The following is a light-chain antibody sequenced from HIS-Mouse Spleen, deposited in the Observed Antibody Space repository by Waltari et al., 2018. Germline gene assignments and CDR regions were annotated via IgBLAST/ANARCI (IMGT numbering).Light chain of an antibody. CDR3: NSRDSSGNHLV. CDR1: SLRSYY. Sequence: SSELTQDPAVSVALGQTVRITCQGDSLRSYYASWYQQKPGQAPFLVIYGKNNRPSGIPDRFSGSSSGNTASLNITGAQAEDEADYYCNSRDSSGNHLVFGGGTKLTVL. CDR2: GKN. J-gene: IGLJ3*02. V-gene: IGLV3-19*01.